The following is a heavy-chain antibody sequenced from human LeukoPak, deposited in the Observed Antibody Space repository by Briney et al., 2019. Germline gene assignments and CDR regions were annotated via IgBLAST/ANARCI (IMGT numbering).Heavy chain of an antibody. CDR3: ARGGDVLRFLEWSGNNWFDP. Sequence: GGSLRLSCAASGFTFSSYWMSWVRQAPGKGLEWVANIKEDGSEKYYVDSAKGRFTISRDNAKNSLYLQMNSLRAEDTAVYYCARGGDVLRFLEWSGNNWFDPWGQGTLVTVSA. CDR2: IKEDGSEK. J-gene: IGHJ5*02. D-gene: IGHD3-3*01. V-gene: IGHV3-7*04. CDR1: GFTFSSYW.